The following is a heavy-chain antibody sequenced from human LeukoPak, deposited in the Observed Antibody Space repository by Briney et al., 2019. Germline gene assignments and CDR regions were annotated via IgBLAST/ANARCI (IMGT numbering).Heavy chain of an antibody. J-gene: IGHJ5*02. CDR1: GGSFSGYY. D-gene: IGHD3-22*01. V-gene: IGHV4-34*01. CDR3: ARGGIYYGSSGYYYVSNWFDP. Sequence: SETLSLTCAVYGGSFSGYYWSWIRQPPGKGLEWIGEINHSGSTNYNPSLKSRVTISVDTSKNQFSLKLSSVTAADTAVYYCARGGIYYGSSGYYYVSNWFDPWGQGTLVTVSS. CDR2: INHSGST.